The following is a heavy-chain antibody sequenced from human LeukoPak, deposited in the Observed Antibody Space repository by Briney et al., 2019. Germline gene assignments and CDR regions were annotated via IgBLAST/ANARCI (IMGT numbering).Heavy chain of an antibody. CDR1: GGSISSYY. CDR2: IYTSGST. V-gene: IGHV4-4*07. J-gene: IGHJ5*02. Sequence: PSETLSLTCTVSGGSISSYYLSWIRQPAGKGLEWIGRIYTSGSTNYNPSLKSRVTMSIDTSKNQFSLKLSSVTAADTAVYYCATTPNCRGGSCYSRWFDPWGQGTLVTVSS. CDR3: ATTPNCRGGSCYSRWFDP. D-gene: IGHD2-15*01.